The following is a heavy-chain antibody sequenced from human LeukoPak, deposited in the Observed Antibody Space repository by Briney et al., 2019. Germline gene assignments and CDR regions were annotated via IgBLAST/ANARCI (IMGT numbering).Heavy chain of an antibody. CDR2: ISGSGGST. CDR3: AKDITTVAYCSSDSCYPDY. V-gene: IGHV3-23*01. D-gene: IGHD2-15*01. CDR1: GFTFSSYT. Sequence: GGSLRLSCAASGFTFSSYTMSWVRQAPGKGLEWVSAISGSGGSTYYADSVKGRFTISRDNSKNTLYLQMNSLRAEDTAVYYCAKDITTVAYCSSDSCYPDYWGQGTLVTVSS. J-gene: IGHJ4*02.